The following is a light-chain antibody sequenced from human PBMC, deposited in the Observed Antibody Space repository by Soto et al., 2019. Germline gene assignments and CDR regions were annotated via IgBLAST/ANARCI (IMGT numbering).Light chain of an antibody. Sequence: DIQMTQSPSSLSASVGDRVTITCRASQGIRNFVAWYQQKPGKAPKLLIYAASTLQSGVPSRFSGSGSGTDFLLTSNILQHEDAATYSCQNYSSVPVFGPGTKVEIK. CDR3: QNYSSVPV. CDR2: AAS. J-gene: IGKJ3*01. V-gene: IGKV1-27*01. CDR1: QGIRNF.